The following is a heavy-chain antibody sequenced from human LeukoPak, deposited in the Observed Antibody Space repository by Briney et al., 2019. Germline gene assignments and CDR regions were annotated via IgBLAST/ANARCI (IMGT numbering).Heavy chain of an antibody. CDR1: GYTFTHHG. D-gene: IGHD6-19*01. CDR2: ISCYNGDT. J-gene: IGHJ2*01. CDR3: ARDPSNTSGWYQYFDA. V-gene: IGHV1-18*01. Sequence: ASVKVSCKASGYTFTHHGIAWIRQAPGQGLEWLGWISCYNGDTIYAQKFQGRVTLTTEKSTSTVYMELRSLTSDDTAVYYCARDPSNTSGWYQYFDAWGRGTLVSVSP.